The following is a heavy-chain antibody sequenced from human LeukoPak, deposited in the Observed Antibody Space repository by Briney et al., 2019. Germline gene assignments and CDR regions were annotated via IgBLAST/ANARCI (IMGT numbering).Heavy chain of an antibody. V-gene: IGHV7-4-1*02. CDR2: INTNTGNP. D-gene: IGHD3-22*01. J-gene: IGHJ4*02. CDR1: RYTFTSYA. Sequence: ASVTVSCKASRYTFTSYAMNWVRQAPGQGLEWMGWINTNTGNPTYAQGFTGRFVFSLDTSVSTAYLQISSLKAEDTAVYYCARENRAYDSSGYYYKNWGQGTLVTVSS. CDR3: ARENRAYDSSGYYYKN.